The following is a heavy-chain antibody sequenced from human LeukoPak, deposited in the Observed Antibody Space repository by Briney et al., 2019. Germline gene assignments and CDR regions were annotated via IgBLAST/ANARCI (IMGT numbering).Heavy chain of an antibody. Sequence: PSETLSLTCTVSGGSISSYYWSWIRQPPRKGLEWIGCTYYSGTTNYNPSLKSGVTISGDTSKNQFSLKLSSVTAADTAVYYCARDPTMIGLGDAFDIWGQGTMVTVSS. D-gene: IGHD3-22*01. CDR2: TYYSGTT. J-gene: IGHJ3*02. V-gene: IGHV4-59*01. CDR3: ARDPTMIGLGDAFDI. CDR1: GGSISSYY.